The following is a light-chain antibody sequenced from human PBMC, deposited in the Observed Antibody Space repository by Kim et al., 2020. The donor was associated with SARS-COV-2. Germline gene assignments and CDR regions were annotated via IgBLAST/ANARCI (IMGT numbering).Light chain of an antibody. CDR1: QSISNY. CDR3: KRGYNDFSEYT. J-gene: IGKJ2*01. Sequence: IQMTQSPSSLSASVGDRVTITCRASQSISNYLNWYQQRPGKAPKVLIYAASILQSGVPSRFSGSGSGTDFTLTISSLQPEIFATYYGKRGYNDFSEYTFGQGTKLEI. V-gene: IGKV1-39*01. CDR2: AAS.